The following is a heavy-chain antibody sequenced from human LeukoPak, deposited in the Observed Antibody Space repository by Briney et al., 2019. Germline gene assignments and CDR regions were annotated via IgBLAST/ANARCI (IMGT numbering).Heavy chain of an antibody. Sequence: ASVKVSCKASGYTFTGYYMHWGRQAPGHGHGLMGWINPKSCGTNYAQKLQGRVTMIRDTSISSAYVERSRRRSDDTAVYYCAGDSSGSYEDYWGQGTLVTVSS. CDR2: INPKSCGT. V-gene: IGHV1-2*02. CDR1: GYTFTGYY. D-gene: IGHD1-26*01. CDR3: AGDSSGSYEDY. J-gene: IGHJ4*02.